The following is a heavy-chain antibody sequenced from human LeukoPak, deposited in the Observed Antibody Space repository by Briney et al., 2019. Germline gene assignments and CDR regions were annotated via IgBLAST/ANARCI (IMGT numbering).Heavy chain of an antibody. D-gene: IGHD5-12*01. CDR3: ARQPGEVATTAYYFDY. V-gene: IGHV4-4*07. Sequence: SETLSLTCTVSGGSISSYYWSWIRQPAGKGLEWIGRIYTSGSTNYNPSLKSRVTMSVDTSKNQFSLKLSSVTAADTAVYYCARQPGEVATTAYYFDYWGQGTLVTVSS. CDR2: IYTSGST. J-gene: IGHJ4*02. CDR1: GGSISSYY.